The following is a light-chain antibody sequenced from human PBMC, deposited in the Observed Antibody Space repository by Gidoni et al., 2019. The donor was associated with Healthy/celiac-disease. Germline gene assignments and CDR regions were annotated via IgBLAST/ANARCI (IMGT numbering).Light chain of an antibody. V-gene: IGLV1-47*01. CDR2: RNN. Sequence: QSVLTQPPSASGTPGQRVPISSSGSNSNIGRNSVDWYQQLPGTAPQLLIYRNNQRPSGGPDRFSGSKSGTSASLAISGLRSEDEADYYCAAWDDSLSGSHVVFGGGTKLTVL. J-gene: IGLJ2*01. CDR3: AAWDDSLSGSHVV. CDR1: NSNIGRNS.